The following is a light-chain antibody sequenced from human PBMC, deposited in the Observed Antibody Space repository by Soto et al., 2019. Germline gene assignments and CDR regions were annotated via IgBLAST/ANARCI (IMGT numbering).Light chain of an antibody. CDR3: QVWGTRSDYVV. V-gene: IGLV3-21*02. CDR1: NIGSKS. J-gene: IGLJ2*01. CDR2: DDS. Sequence: SYELTQPPSVSVAPGQTARITCGGNNIGSKSVHWYQQKPGQAPVLVVYDDSEGPSGIPERFSGSNSGNTATLTISRVDGGDEAGYYCQVWGTRSDYVVFGGGTKLTVL.